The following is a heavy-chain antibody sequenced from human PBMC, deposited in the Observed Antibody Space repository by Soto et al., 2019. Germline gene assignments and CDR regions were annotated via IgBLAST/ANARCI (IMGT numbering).Heavy chain of an antibody. CDR1: GDSISSYY. Sequence: SETLSLTCTVSGDSISSYYWSWIRQPPGKGLEWIGYIYYSGSTNYNPSLKSRVTISVDTSKNQFSLNLSSVTAADTAVYYCASSNRAAAGFYYYGMDVWGRGTTVTVSS. J-gene: IGHJ6*02. D-gene: IGHD6-13*01. V-gene: IGHV4-59*01. CDR2: IYYSGST. CDR3: ASSNRAAAGFYYYGMDV.